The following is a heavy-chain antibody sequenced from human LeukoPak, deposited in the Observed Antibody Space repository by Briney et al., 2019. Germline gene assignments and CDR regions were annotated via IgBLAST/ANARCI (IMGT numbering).Heavy chain of an antibody. CDR2: INPNTGDT. Sequence: ASVKVSCKASGYTFTDYFVHWVRQAPGQGLDWMGWINPNTGDTNYTQKFQGRVSMTGDTSISTAYMELSRLRYDDTAVYYCAREAYRGSTSCHQDLWGQGTLVTVSS. CDR3: AREAYRGSTSCHQDL. D-gene: IGHD2-2*01. J-gene: IGHJ5*02. V-gene: IGHV1-2*02. CDR1: GYTFTDYF.